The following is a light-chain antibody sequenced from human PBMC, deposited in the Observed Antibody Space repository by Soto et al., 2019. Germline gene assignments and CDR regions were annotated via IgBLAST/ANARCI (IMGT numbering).Light chain of an antibody. V-gene: IGKV3-15*01. CDR1: QSVSSN. Sequence: EIVMTQSPATLSVSPGERATLSCRASQSVSSNLAWYRQKPGQAPRLLIYGASTRATGIPARFSGSGSGTEFTLTISILQSEDFAVYYCQQYNNWPPGKTFGQGTKVEIK. CDR2: GAS. CDR3: QQYNNWPPGKT. J-gene: IGKJ1*01.